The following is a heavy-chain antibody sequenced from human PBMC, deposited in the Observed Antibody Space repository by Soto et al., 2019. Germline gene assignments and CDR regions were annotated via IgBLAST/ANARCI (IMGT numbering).Heavy chain of an antibody. CDR1: GFTFSDYY. D-gene: IGHD2-2*01. CDR3: ARITEVYCSSTSCQDFDY. J-gene: IGHJ4*02. V-gene: IGHV3-11*06. CDR2: ISSSSSYT. Sequence: QVQLVESGGGLVKPGGSLRLSCAASGFTFSDYYMSWIRQAPGKGLEWVSYISSSSSYTNYADSVKGRFTISRDNAKNSRYLQMNSLRAEDTAVYYCARITEVYCSSTSCQDFDYWGQGTLVTVSS.